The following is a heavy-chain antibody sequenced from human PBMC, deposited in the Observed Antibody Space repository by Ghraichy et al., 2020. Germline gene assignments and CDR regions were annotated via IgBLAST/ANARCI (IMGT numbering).Heavy chain of an antibody. J-gene: IGHJ4*02. CDR2: IRSKANSYAT. CDR1: GFTFSGSA. D-gene: IGHD3-22*01. V-gene: IGHV3-73*01. Sequence: LSLTCAASGFTFSGSAMHWVRQASGKGLEWVGRIRSKANSYATAYAASVKGRFTISRDDSKNTAYLQMNSLKTEDTAVYYCTRQPHDYYDSSGYYYVYWGQGTLVTVSS. CDR3: TRQPHDYYDSSGYYYVY.